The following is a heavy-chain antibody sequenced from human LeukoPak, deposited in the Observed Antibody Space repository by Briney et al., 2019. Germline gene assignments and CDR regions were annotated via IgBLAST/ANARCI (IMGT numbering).Heavy chain of an antibody. Sequence: PGGSLRLSCAASGFTFSSYAMSWVRQAPGQGLEWVSAISGSGGSTYYADSVKGRFTISRDNSKNKLYLQMNSVRAEDTAVYYCAKDEYSSSSPNYYYHYTDVWGKGTTVTVSS. CDR1: GFTFSSYA. D-gene: IGHD6-6*01. CDR2: ISGSGGST. CDR3: AKDEYSSSSPNYYYHYTDV. V-gene: IGHV3-23*01. J-gene: IGHJ6*03.